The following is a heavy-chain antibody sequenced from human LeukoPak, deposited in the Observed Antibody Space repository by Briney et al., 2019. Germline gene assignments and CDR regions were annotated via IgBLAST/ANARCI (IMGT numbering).Heavy chain of an antibody. V-gene: IGHV3-48*04. D-gene: IGHD6-13*01. CDR1: GFTFSSYS. J-gene: IGHJ3*02. CDR3: ARDQSSYSSSWHAFDI. Sequence: GGSLRLSCAASGFTFSSYSMNWVRQAPGKGLEWVSYISSSSSTIYYADSVKGRFTISRDNAKNSLYLQMNSLRAEDTAVYYCARDQSSYSSSWHAFDIWGQGTTVTVSS. CDR2: ISSSSSTI.